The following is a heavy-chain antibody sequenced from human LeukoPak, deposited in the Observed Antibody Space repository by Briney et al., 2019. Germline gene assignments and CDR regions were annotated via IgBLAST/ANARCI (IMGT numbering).Heavy chain of an antibody. Sequence: SVKVSCKASGDTFNNYAISWVRQAPGQGLEWMGGIIPIFGTANYAQKFQGRVTITADESTSTAYMELSSLRSEDTAVYFCARDFGVVHNVVQHWGQGTLVTVSS. J-gene: IGHJ1*01. CDR1: GDTFNNYA. V-gene: IGHV1-69*13. D-gene: IGHD3-3*01. CDR3: ARDFGVVHNVVQH. CDR2: IIPIFGTA.